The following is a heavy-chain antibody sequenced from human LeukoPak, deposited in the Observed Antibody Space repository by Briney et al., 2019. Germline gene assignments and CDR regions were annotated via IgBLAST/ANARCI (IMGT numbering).Heavy chain of an antibody. CDR1: GGTFSTNV. Sequence: ASVKVSCKASGGTFSTNVISWVRQAPGLGLEWMGHIIPIFGTQKFQGRVTTANYAQKFQGRVTITADESTSTAYMELSSLRSDDTAVYYCATGSLRLGELSLTSPSAGSPHDAFDIWGQGTMVTVSS. D-gene: IGHD3-16*02. V-gene: IGHV1-69*13. CDR3: ATGSLRLGELSLTSPSAGSPHDAFDI. CDR2: IIPIFGTQKFQGRVTTA. J-gene: IGHJ3*02.